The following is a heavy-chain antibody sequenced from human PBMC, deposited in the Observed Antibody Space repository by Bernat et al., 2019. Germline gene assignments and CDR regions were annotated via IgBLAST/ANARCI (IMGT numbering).Heavy chain of an antibody. CDR2: INHSGST. CDR1: GGSFSGYY. V-gene: IGHV4-34*01. Sequence: QVQLQQWGAGLLKPSETLSLTCAVYGGSFSGYYWSWIRQPPGKGLEWIGKINHSGSTNYNPSLKSRVTISVDTSKNQFSLKLSSVTAADTAVYYCARGRSKAYYYYYYMDVWGKGTTVTVSS. CDR3: ARGRSKAYYYYYYMDV. J-gene: IGHJ6*03.